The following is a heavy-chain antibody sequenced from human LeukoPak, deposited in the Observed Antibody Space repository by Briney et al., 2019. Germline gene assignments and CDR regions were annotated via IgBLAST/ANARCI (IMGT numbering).Heavy chain of an antibody. CDR2: TSGSGGSK. J-gene: IGHJ4*02. CDR1: GFTFKSHA. Sequence: GGSLRLSCAASGFTFKSHAMSWVRQAPGKGLEWVSATSGSGGSKFYADSVKGRFTISRDNSKNTLYLQMNSLRAEDTAAYYCAKGVQFCDYWGQGTLVTVSS. V-gene: IGHV3-23*01. CDR3: AKGVQFCDY. D-gene: IGHD4-4*01.